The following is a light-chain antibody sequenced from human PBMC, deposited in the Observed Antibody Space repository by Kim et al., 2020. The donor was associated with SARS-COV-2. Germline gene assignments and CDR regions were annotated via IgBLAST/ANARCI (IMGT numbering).Light chain of an antibody. V-gene: IGKV3-20*01. Sequence: SPEERSTLSCRASQSVSSNYLAWYQQKPGQAPRRLIYGASSRATGIPDRFSGSGSGTDFTLTITRLEPEEFAVYYCQQYSSSPATFGQGTKVDIK. J-gene: IGKJ1*01. CDR2: GAS. CDR3: QQYSSSPAT. CDR1: QSVSSNY.